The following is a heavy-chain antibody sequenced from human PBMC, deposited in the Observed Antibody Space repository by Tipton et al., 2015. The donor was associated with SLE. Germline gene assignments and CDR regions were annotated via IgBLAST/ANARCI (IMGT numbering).Heavy chain of an antibody. CDR1: GGSFSGYY. CDR3: ASWGPIVYYYYYMDV. Sequence: TLSLTCAVYGGSFSGYYWSWIRQPPGKGLEWIGEINHSGSANYNPSLKSRVTISLDTSKNQFSLKLSSVTAADTAVYYCASWGPIVYYYYYMDVWGKGTTVTVSS. D-gene: IGHD3-16*01. V-gene: IGHV4-34*01. CDR2: INHSGSA. J-gene: IGHJ6*03.